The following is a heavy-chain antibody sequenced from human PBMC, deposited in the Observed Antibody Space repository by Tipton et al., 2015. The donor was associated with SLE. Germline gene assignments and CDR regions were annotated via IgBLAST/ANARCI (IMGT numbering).Heavy chain of an antibody. J-gene: IGHJ5*02. Sequence: TLSLTCTVSGGSISSRYWSWIRQPPGKRLEWIGHVHSSRSTFYNPSLKSRVSISMDTSKNQVSLRMTSVTAADTAVYYCATSGYDFLSWFDPWGQGTPVTVSS. CDR1: GGSISSRY. D-gene: IGHD5-12*01. CDR3: ATSGYDFLSWFDP. V-gene: IGHV4-59*11. CDR2: VHSSRST.